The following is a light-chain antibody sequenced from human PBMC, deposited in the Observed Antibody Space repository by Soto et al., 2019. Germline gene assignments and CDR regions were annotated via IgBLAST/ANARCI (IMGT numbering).Light chain of an antibody. V-gene: IGLV2-8*01. Sequence: QSVLTQPPSASGSPGQSVTISCTGTSSDVGAYNYVSWYQQLPGKAPKLIIYEVGKRPSGVPDRFSGSKSGNTASLTVSVLQAEDEADYYCTSYAGTYSFFYVFGTGTKVTVL. J-gene: IGLJ1*01. CDR2: EVG. CDR1: SSDVGAYNY. CDR3: TSYAGTYSFFYV.